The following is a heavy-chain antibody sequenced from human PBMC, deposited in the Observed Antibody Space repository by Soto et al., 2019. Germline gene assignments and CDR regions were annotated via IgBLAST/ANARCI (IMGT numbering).Heavy chain of an antibody. CDR2: ISAYNGNT. J-gene: IGHJ4*02. CDR1: GYTFTSYG. CDR3: ARSQDSSGWSNPVNY. V-gene: IGHV1-18*01. Sequence: ASVKVSCKASGYTFTSYGISWVRQAPGQGLEWMGWISAYNGNTNYAQKLQGRVTMTTDTSTSTAYMELRSLRSDDTAVYYCARSQDSSGWSNPVNYWGQGTLVTVSS. D-gene: IGHD6-19*01.